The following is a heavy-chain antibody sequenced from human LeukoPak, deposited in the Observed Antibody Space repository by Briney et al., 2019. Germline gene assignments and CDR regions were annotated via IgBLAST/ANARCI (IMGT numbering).Heavy chain of an antibody. V-gene: IGHV4-34*01. D-gene: IGHD3-3*01. CDR3: ARFTFWNFDY. Sequence: SETLSLTCAVYGGSFSGYYWSWIRQPPVKGLEWIGEINHSGSTNYNPSLKSRVTISVDTSKNQFSLKLSSVTAADTAVYYCARFTFWNFDYWGQGTLVTVSS. CDR1: GGSFSGYY. CDR2: INHSGST. J-gene: IGHJ4*02.